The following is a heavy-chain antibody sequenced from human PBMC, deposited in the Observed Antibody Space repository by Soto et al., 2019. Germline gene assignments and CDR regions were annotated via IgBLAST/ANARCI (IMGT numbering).Heavy chain of an antibody. Sequence: VGSLRLSGAASGFTVSSNYMSWVRQAPGKGLGWVSVIYSGGSTYYADSVKGRFTISRDNSKNTLYLQMNSLRAEDTAVYYCARVTLRSGWFFDYWGQGTLVTVSS. D-gene: IGHD6-19*01. CDR1: GFTVSSNY. CDR3: ARVTLRSGWFFDY. J-gene: IGHJ4*02. CDR2: IYSGGST. V-gene: IGHV3-53*01.